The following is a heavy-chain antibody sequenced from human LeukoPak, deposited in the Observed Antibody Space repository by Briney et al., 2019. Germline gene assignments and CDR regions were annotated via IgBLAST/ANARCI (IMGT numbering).Heavy chain of an antibody. D-gene: IGHD3-10*01. CDR2: ISYSGST. CDR1: GGSISSYY. CDR3: AREGSGSFPDAFDI. Sequence: SETLSLTCTVSGGSISSYYWSWIRQPPGKGLEWIGYISYSGSTKNNPSLKSRVTISGDTSKSQFSLKPTSVTAADTAVYYCAREGSGSFPDAFDIWGQGTMVTVSS. V-gene: IGHV4-59*01. J-gene: IGHJ3*02.